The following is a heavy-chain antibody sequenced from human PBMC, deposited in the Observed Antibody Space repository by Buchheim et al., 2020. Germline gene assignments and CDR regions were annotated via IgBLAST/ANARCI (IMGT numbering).Heavy chain of an antibody. Sequence: EVQLEESGGGLVQPGGSLRLSCAASGFTLRTYWMHWVRQAPGKGLEWVSRINEDGSFTNYADSVKGRFTIPRDNAGNTVYLQMTSLRVEDTAMYYCARDLSGSQDYWGQGTL. V-gene: IGHV3-74*01. CDR3: ARDLSGSQDY. J-gene: IGHJ4*02. CDR2: INEDGSFT. CDR1: GFTLRTYW. D-gene: IGHD1-26*01.